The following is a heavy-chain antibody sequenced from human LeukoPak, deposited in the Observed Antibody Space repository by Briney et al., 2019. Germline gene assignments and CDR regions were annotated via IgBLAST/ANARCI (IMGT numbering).Heavy chain of an antibody. Sequence: PGGSLRLSCSASGFTFSRHAMHWVRQAPGKGLEWVAGISDDARNEYYVDSVKGRFSISRDNSNNALILRMNSLRPEDTAVYFCARPCNALFYHYHYLDVWGTGTTVTVSS. CDR2: ISDDARNE. CDR1: GFTFSRHA. J-gene: IGHJ6*03. CDR3: ARPCNALFYHYHYLDV. V-gene: IGHV3-30*01.